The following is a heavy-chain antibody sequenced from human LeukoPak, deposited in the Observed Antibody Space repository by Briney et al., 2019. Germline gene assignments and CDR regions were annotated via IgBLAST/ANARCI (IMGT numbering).Heavy chain of an antibody. V-gene: IGHV1-8*03. J-gene: IGHJ6*03. CDR3: ARSIIGVLRFLEWLPKYYYYYYMDV. CDR2: MNPNSGNT. D-gene: IGHD3-3*01. CDR1: GYTFTSYD. Sequence: GASVKVSCKASGYTFTSYDINWVRQATGQGLEWMGWMNPNSGNTGYAQKFQGRVNITRNTSISTAYMELSSLRSEDTAVYYCARSIIGVLRFLEWLPKYYYYYYMDVWGKGTTVTVSS.